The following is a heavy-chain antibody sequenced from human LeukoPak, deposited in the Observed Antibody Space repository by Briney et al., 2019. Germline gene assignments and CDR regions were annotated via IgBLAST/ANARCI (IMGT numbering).Heavy chain of an antibody. V-gene: IGHV1-24*01. J-gene: IGHJ5*02. CDR2: FDPEDGET. Sequence: GASVKVSCKVSGYTLTELSMHWVRQAPGKGLEWMGGFDPEDGETIYAQKFQGRVTMTEDTSTDTAYMELSSLRSEDTAVYYCARDKSYSTLPGTSRNWFDPWGQGTLVTVSS. CDR1: GYTLTELS. D-gene: IGHD1-14*01. CDR3: ARDKSYSTLPGTSRNWFDP.